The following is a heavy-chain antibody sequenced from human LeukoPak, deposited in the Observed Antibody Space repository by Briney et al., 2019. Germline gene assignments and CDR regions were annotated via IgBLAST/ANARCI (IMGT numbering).Heavy chain of an antibody. CDR2: IYYGGST. V-gene: IGHV4-39*01. CDR3: ARHPRFYCSSTSCHHFDY. D-gene: IGHD2-2*01. J-gene: IGHJ4*02. CDR1: GGSISSSSYY. Sequence: SETLSLTCTVSGGSISSSSYYWGWIRQPPGKGLEWIGSIYYGGSTYYNPSLKSRVTISVDTSKNQFSLKLSSVTAADTAVYYCARHPRFYCSSTSCHHFDYWGQGTLVTVSS.